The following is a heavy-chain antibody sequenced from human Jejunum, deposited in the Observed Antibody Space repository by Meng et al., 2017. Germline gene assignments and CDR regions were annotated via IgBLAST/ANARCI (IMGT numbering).Heavy chain of an antibody. V-gene: IGHV3-7*01. CDR2: INFDGSGK. J-gene: IGHJ6*02. CDR3: ARYYSAYGLDV. CDR1: GFSITNSW. Sequence: GGSLRLSCAASGFSITNSWMSWVRQAPGKGLEWVDNINFDGSGKYYVDSVKGRFTISRDNANNSLYLEMNSLRAEDTAVYYCARYYSAYGLDVRGQGTTVTVSS. D-gene: IGHD4-11*01.